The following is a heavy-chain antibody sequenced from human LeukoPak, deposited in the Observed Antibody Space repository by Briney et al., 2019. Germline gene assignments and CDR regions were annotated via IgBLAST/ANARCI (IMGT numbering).Heavy chain of an antibody. CDR1: GFTFSSYD. J-gene: IGHJ4*02. V-gene: IGHV3-23*01. CDR2: ISGSGDST. Sequence: PGGSLRLSCAASGFTFSSYDMSWVRQAPGKGLEWVSGISGSGDSTYYADSVKGRFTISRDNSKNTLYLQMNSLRAEDTGVYYCAKDQPQTAGYWGQGTLVTVSS. CDR3: AKDQPQTAGY. D-gene: IGHD1-14*01.